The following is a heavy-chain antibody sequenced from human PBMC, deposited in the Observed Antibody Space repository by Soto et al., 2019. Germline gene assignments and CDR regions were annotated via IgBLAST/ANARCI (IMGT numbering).Heavy chain of an antibody. V-gene: IGHV1-2*04. CDR3: ARDLGPGNAGTRDYYYGMDV. J-gene: IGHJ6*02. CDR2: INPNSGGT. CDR1: GYTFTGYY. Sequence: GSVKVSCKASGYTFTGYYMHWVRQAPGQGLEWMGWINPNSGGTNYAQKFQGWVTMTRDTSISTAYMELSRLRSDDTAVYYCARDLGPGNAGTRDYYYGMDVWGQGTTVTVSS. D-gene: IGHD1-1*01.